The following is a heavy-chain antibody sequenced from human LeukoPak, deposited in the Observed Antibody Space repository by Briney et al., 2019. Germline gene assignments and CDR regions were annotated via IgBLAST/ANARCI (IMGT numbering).Heavy chain of an antibody. CDR1: GYTFTSYY. CDR2: INPNSGGT. Sequence: ASVKVSCKASGYTFTSYYMHWVRQAPGQGLEWMGWINPNSGGTNYAQKFQGRVTMTRDTSISTAYMELSRLRPHDTAVYYCARVGQRSIVWWLGLGATGGDYWGQGTLVTVSS. J-gene: IGHJ4*02. CDR3: ARVGQRSIVWWLGLGATGGDY. V-gene: IGHV1-2*02. D-gene: IGHD2-21*01.